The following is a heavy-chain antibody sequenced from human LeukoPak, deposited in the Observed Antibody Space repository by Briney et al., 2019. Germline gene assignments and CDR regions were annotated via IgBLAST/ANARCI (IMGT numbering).Heavy chain of an antibody. D-gene: IGHD3-10*02. V-gene: IGHV4-59*01. CDR1: GGSISSYY. Sequence: PSETLSLTCTVSGGSISSYYWSWLRQPPGKGLEWIGYIYYSGSTNYNPSLKSRVTISVDTSKNQFSLKLSSVTAADTAVYYCARDRDYVRIDAFDIWGQGTMVTVSS. CDR2: IYYSGST. J-gene: IGHJ3*02. CDR3: ARDRDYVRIDAFDI.